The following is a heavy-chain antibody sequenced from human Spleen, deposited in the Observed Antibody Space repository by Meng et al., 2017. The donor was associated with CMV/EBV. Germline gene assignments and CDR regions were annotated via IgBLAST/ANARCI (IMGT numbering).Heavy chain of an antibody. Sequence: CTVSGFSLSTSGVGLGWIRQPPGKALEWLALIYWSDDKRYSPSLKSRLTITEDTSKNQVVLTMTNMDPVDTATYYCARRIQLWLPFDYWGQGTLVTVSS. CDR2: IYWSDDK. D-gene: IGHD5-18*01. J-gene: IGHJ4*02. CDR3: ARRIQLWLPFDY. V-gene: IGHV2-5*01. CDR1: GFSLSTSGVG.